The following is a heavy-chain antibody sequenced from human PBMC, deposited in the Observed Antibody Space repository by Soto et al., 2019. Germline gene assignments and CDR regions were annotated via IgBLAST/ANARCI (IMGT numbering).Heavy chain of an antibody. CDR3: ARLSYDRNDYYYFDY. D-gene: IGHD3-22*01. J-gene: IGHJ4*02. CDR1: GGSISSYY. CDR2: IYYSGST. Sequence: PSETLSLTCTVSGGSISSYYWSWIRQPPGKGLEWIGYIYYSGSTNYNPSLKSRVTISVDTSKNQFSLKLSSVTAADTAVYYCARLSYDRNDYYYFDYWGQGALVTSPQ. V-gene: IGHV4-59*08.